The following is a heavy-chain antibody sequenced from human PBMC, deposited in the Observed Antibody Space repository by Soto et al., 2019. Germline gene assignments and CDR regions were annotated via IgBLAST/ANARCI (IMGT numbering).Heavy chain of an antibody. CDR2: ISGSGSYI. V-gene: IGHV3-21*01. J-gene: IGHJ4*02. Sequence: GGSLGLSCAACAFTFKRYGMAWVRQTPGQGLEWVSSISGSGSYIYYADSVKGRFTISRDNAKNSLYLQINSLRVEDTAVYYCARAKVAGPFYFDFWGQGTLVTVFS. CDR1: AFTFKRYG. CDR3: ARAKVAGPFYFDF.